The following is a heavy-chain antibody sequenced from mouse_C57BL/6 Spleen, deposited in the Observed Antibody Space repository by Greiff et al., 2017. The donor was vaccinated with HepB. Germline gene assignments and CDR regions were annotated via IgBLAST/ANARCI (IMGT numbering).Heavy chain of an antibody. J-gene: IGHJ4*01. CDR2: INPSTGGT. D-gene: IGHD1-1*02. Sequence: EVQLQQSGPELVKPGASVKISCKASGYSFTGYYMNWVKQSPEKSLEWIGEINPSTGGTTYNQKFKAKATLTVDKSSSTAYMQLKSLTSEDSAVYYCARSGIPRRNYAMDYWGQGTSVTVSS. CDR1: GYSFTGYY. CDR3: ARSGIPRRNYAMDY. V-gene: IGHV1-42*01.